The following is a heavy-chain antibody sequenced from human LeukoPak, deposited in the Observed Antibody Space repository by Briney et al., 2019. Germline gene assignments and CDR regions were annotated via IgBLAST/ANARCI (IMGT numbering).Heavy chain of an antibody. J-gene: IGHJ3*02. Sequence: PGGSLRLSCAASGFTFSSYWMCWVRQAPGKGLEWVANIKQDGSEKYYVDSVKGRFTISRDNAKNSLYLQMNSLRAEDTAVYYCARDSPHDAFDIWGQGTMVTVSS. CDR2: IKQDGSEK. CDR3: ARDSPHDAFDI. V-gene: IGHV3-7*01. CDR1: GFTFSSYW.